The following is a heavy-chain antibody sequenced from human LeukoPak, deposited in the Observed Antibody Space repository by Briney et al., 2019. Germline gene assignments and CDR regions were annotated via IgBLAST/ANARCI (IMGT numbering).Heavy chain of an antibody. V-gene: IGHV3-11*04. CDR1: GFTFSDYD. D-gene: IGHD6-13*01. J-gene: IGHJ4*02. CDR2: ISSGNSSM. Sequence: GGSLRLSCVTSGFTFSDYDMNWIRQAPGRGLEWVSYISSGNSSMYYADSVKGRFSISRDNAKNSLSLHMSSLRAEDTAVYYCARGDSSSWLGQDFDYWGQGTLVTVSS. CDR3: ARGDSSSWLGQDFDY.